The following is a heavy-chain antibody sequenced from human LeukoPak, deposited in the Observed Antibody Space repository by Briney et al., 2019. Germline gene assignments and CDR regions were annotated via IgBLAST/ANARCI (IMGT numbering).Heavy chain of an antibody. CDR2: ISGNGRDI. CDR3: TKETPQMDV. D-gene: IGHD2-15*01. Sequence: AGGSLRLSCATSGFNFGGHYMSWVRQAPGKGPEWISYISGNGRDIAYAGSVKGRFTISRDNAKNSLYLQMNRLRAEDTAVYYCTKETPQMDVWGKGTTVTVSS. J-gene: IGHJ6*04. CDR1: GFNFGGHY. V-gene: IGHV3-11*04.